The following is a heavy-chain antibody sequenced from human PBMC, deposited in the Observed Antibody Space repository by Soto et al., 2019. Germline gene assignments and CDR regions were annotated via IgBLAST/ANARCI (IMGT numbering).Heavy chain of an antibody. CDR2: IIPIFGTA. V-gene: IGHV1-69*01. CDR3: XXXGGATVNNYYYYGXDV. D-gene: IGHD4-17*01. CDR1: GGTFSSYA. Sequence: QVQLVQSGAEVKKPGSSVKVSCKASGGTFSSYAISWVRQAPGQGLEWMGGIIPIFGTANYAQKFQGRVTITADESTSTAYMELSSLRSEDTAVYYXXXXGGATVNNYYYYGXDVWGQGTT. J-gene: IGHJ6*02.